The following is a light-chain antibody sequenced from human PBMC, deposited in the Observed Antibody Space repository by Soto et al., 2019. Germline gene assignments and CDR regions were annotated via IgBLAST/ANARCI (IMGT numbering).Light chain of an antibody. CDR1: QTVRNNY. CDR2: DAS. V-gene: IGKV3-20*01. Sequence: EFVLTQSPGTLSLSPGERATLSCRASQTVRNNYLAWYQQKPGQAPRLLIYDASSRATGIPDRFSGSGSGTDFTLTIRRLEPEDFAVYYCKQYGSSPLTFGGGTKVDI. CDR3: KQYGSSPLT. J-gene: IGKJ4*01.